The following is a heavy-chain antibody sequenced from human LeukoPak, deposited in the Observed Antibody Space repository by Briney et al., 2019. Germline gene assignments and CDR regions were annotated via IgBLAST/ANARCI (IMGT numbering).Heavy chain of an antibody. J-gene: IGHJ4*02. CDR1: GLTFSNAW. CDR3: TADLRDYGGYAFDY. CDR2: FKNRLDDGTT. V-gene: IGHV3-15*01. D-gene: IGHD4-17*01. Sequence: PGGSLTLSCAASGLTFSNAWMRWARDAPGKGLECVCRFKNRLDDGTTDHAAPVKHKFHNSRAESTTTLSLELNSLKTEDTAMYYCTADLRDYGGYAFDYWGQGTLVTVSS.